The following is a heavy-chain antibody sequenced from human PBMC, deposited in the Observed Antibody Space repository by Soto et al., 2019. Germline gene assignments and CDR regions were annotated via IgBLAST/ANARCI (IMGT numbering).Heavy chain of an antibody. V-gene: IGHV2-5*02. CDR1: GFSLTTSGVG. J-gene: IGHJ4*02. D-gene: IGHD3-3*01. Sequence: QITLKESGPTVVKPTEPLTLTCTFSGFSLTTSGVGVGWFRQSPGKAPEWLALIDWDDDKRYSTSLNSRLVITTDASKNLVVVTMPNLDPAATAPSCCGHRVLRTVFGLDLPTAIYFEFWGPGTPLVLSS. CDR2: IDWDDDK. CDR3: GHRVLRTVFGLDLPTAIYFEF.